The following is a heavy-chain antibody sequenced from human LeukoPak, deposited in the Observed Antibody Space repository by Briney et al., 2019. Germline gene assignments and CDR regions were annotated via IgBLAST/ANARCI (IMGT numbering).Heavy chain of an antibody. CDR2: INPNSGGT. V-gene: IGHV1-2*06. Sequence: ASVKVSCKASGYTFTVYYMHWVRQAPGQGLEWMGRINPNSGGTNYAQKFQGRVTMTRDTSISTAYMELSRLRSDDTAVYYCARDYGDYGDYFDYWGQGTLVTVSS. CDR1: GYTFTVYY. J-gene: IGHJ4*02. CDR3: ARDYGDYGDYFDY. D-gene: IGHD4-17*01.